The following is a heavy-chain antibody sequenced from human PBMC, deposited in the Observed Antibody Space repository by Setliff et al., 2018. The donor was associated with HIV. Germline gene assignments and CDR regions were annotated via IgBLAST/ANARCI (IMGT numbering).Heavy chain of an antibody. D-gene: IGHD3-3*01. Sequence: GASVKVSCKASGYTFTDYYLHWVRQAPGQGPEWMGRINPNSGGSSYAQKFQGRVTMTRDTSISTAYMELRGLISDDTAVYFCARAPRIFPEFNNPHPHFDHWGQGTLVTVSS. CDR3: ARAPRIFPEFNNPHPHFDH. CDR1: GYTFTDYY. J-gene: IGHJ4*02. CDR2: INPNSGGS. V-gene: IGHV1-2*06.